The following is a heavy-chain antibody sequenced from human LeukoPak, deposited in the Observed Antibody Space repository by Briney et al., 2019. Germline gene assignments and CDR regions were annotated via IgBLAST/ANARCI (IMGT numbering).Heavy chain of an antibody. J-gene: IGHJ3*02. CDR2: IYPGDSDT. V-gene: IGHV5-51*01. D-gene: IGHD1-26*01. CDR3: ARRIVGVYDAFDI. Sequence: GESLKISCKGSGHSFTSYWIGWVRQMPGKGLEWMGIIYPGDSDTRYSPSFQGQVTISADKSISTAYLQWSSLKASDTAMYYCARRIVGVYDAFDIWGQGTMVTVSS. CDR1: GHSFTSYW.